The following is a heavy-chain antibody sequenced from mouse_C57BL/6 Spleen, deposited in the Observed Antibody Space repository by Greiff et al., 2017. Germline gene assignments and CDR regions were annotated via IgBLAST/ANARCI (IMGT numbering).Heavy chain of an antibody. CDR2: IYPYNGVS. J-gene: IGHJ2*01. CDR3: ARSRDYYGSSFLDY. Sequence: EVMLVESGPELVKPGASVKISCKASGYSFTGYYMHWVKQSHGNILDWIGYIYPYNGVSSYNQKFKGKATLTVDKSSSTAYMELRSLTSEDSAVYYCARSRDYYGSSFLDYWGQGTTLTVSS. D-gene: IGHD1-1*01. CDR1: GYSFTGYY. V-gene: IGHV1-31*01.